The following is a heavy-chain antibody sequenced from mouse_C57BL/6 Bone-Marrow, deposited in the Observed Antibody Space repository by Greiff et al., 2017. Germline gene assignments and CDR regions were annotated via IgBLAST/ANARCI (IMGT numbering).Heavy chain of an antibody. J-gene: IGHJ2*01. D-gene: IGHD1-2*01. CDR3: ARLRRHYFDY. V-gene: IGHV5-17*01. CDR2: SSSGSSTI. CDR1: GFTFSDYG. Sequence: EVQLVESGGGLVKPGGSLKLSCAASGFTFSDYGMHWVRQAPEKGLEWVAYSSSGSSTIYYADTGKGRITIYKDNAKNTLFLQMTSLRSEDAAMYYYARLRRHYFDYWGQGTTLTVSS.